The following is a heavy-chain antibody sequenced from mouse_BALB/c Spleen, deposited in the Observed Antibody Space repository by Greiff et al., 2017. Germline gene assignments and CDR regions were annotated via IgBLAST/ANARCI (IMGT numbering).Heavy chain of an antibody. CDR3: AREGDYERRGYFDY. D-gene: IGHD2-4*01. V-gene: IGHV2-9*02. J-gene: IGHJ2*01. Sequence: QVQLKESGPGLVAPSQSLSITCTVSGFSLTSYGVHWVRQPPGKGLEWLGVIWAGGSTNYNSALMSRLSISKDNSKSQVFLKMNSLQTDDTAMYYCAREGDYERRGYFDYWGQGTTLTVSS. CDR2: IWAGGST. CDR1: GFSLTSYG.